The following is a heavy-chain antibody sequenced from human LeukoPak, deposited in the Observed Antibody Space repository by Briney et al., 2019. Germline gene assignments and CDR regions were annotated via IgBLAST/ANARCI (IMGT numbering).Heavy chain of an antibody. V-gene: IGHV1-18*01. CDR2: ISAYNGNT. J-gene: IGHJ4*02. Sequence: GASVKVSCKASGYTFTSYGISWVRQAPGQGLEWMGWISAYNGNTNYAQKLQGRVTMTTDTSTSTAYMELRSLRSDDTAVYYCARDWEYYDILTGYYYFDYWGQGTLVTVSS. CDR3: ARDWEYYDILTGYYYFDY. CDR1: GYTFTSYG. D-gene: IGHD3-9*01.